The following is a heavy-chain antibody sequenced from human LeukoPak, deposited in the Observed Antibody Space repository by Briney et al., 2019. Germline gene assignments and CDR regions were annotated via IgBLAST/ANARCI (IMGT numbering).Heavy chain of an antibody. J-gene: IGHJ6*03. CDR1: GGSFSGYY. D-gene: IGHD2-21*01. Sequence: PSETLSLTCAVYGGSFSGYYWSWIRQPPGKVLEWIGEINHSGSTNYNPSLKSRVTISVDTSKNQFSLKLSSVTAADTAVYYCARGALRIARGYYYYYMDVWGKGTTVTVSS. CDR2: INHSGST. CDR3: ARGALRIARGYYYYYMDV. V-gene: IGHV4-34*01.